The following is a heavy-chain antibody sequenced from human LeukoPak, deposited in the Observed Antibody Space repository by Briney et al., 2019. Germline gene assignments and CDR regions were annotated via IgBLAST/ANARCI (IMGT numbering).Heavy chain of an antibody. CDR2: IYDSGST. D-gene: IGHD2-15*01. V-gene: IGHV4-38-2*02. CDR1: GYSISSGYY. J-gene: IGHJ5*02. Sequence: SETLSLTXTVSGYSISSGYYWGWIRQPPGKGLECIGSIYDSGSTYYNPSLKSRVTISVDTSKNQFSLKLSSVTAADTAVYYCARDALGYCSGGSCGVVWFDPWGQGTLVTVSS. CDR3: ARDALGYCSGGSCGVVWFDP.